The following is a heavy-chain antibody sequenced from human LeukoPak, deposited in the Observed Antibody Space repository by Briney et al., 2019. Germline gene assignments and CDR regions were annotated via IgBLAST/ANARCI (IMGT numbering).Heavy chain of an antibody. V-gene: IGHV3-23*01. CDR3: AKVFEGFSDS. Sequence: PGGSLRLSCAASGFTFSSYAMSWVRQAPGKGLEWVSTISGSGDSRYYLDSVKGRFTISRDNSKNTLYLQMNSLRAEDTAVYYCAKVFEGFSDSWGQGTLVTVSS. CDR2: ISGSGDSR. D-gene: IGHD3-3*01. J-gene: IGHJ4*02. CDR1: GFTFSSYA.